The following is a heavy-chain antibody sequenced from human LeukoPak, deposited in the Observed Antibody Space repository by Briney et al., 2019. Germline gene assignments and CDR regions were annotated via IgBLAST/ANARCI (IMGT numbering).Heavy chain of an antibody. CDR1: GGSISSYY. D-gene: IGHD2-21*01. J-gene: IGHJ4*02. V-gene: IGHV4-59*12. Sequence: ASETLSLTCTVSGGSISSYYWSWIRQPPGKGLEWIGYIYYSGSTNYNPSLKSRVTISVDTSKNHFSLKLSSVTAADTAVYYCARGEFLTISRGLFDYWGQGTLVTVSS. CDR2: IYYSGST. CDR3: ARGEFLTISRGLFDY.